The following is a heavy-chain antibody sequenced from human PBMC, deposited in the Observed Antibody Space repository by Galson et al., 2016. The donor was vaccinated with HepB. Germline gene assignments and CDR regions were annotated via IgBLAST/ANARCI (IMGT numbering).Heavy chain of an antibody. D-gene: IGHD6-19*01. Sequence: SETLSLTCTVSGGSISSVSWTWIRQPPGKGLEWIGYIYYTGSTNCNPSFKSRLTMSMDTSKNQVSLKLNSVTAADTAVYYCATSGYATGWLTDWYFDLWGPGTLVAVSS. CDR1: GGSISSVS. CDR2: IYYTGST. V-gene: IGHV4-59*01. CDR3: ATSGYATGWLTDWYFDL. J-gene: IGHJ2*01.